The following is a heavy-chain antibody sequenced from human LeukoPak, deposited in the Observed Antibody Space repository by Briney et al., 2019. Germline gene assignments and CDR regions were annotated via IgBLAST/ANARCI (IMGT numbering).Heavy chain of an antibody. D-gene: IGHD3-22*01. CDR1: GYTFTSYD. CDR3: ARADYDTSGSTRKQIDY. J-gene: IGHJ4*02. Sequence: GASVKVSCKASGYTFTSYDINWVRQAPGQGLEWMGWMNPNSGNTGYAQKFQGRVTMTRNTSISTAYMQLSSLRSEDTAMYYCARADYDTSGSTRKQIDYWGQGTLVTVSS. CDR2: MNPNSGNT. V-gene: IGHV1-8*01.